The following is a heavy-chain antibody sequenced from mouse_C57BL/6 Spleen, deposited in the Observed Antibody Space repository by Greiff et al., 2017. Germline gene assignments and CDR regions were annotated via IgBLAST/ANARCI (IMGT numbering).Heavy chain of an antibody. CDR2: ISDGGSYT. CDR1: GFTFSSYA. CDR3: ARVHYSNYGFAY. Sequence: EVMLVESGGGLVKPGGSLKLSCAASGFTFSSYAMSWVRQTPEKRLEWVATISDGGSYTYYPDNVKGRFTISRDNAKNNLYLQMSHLKSEDTAMYYCARVHYSNYGFAYWGQGTLVTVSA. J-gene: IGHJ3*01. D-gene: IGHD2-5*01. V-gene: IGHV5-4*03.